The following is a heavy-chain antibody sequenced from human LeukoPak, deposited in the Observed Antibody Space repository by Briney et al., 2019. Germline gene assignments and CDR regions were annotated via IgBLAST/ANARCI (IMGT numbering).Heavy chain of an antibody. V-gene: IGHV4-30-4*01. CDR2: MHYRGNT. D-gene: IGHD2-2*01. CDR3: AREFIVVVPAAMELYFDY. CDR1: GDSINSGGFY. Sequence: PSQTLSLTCTVSGDSINSGGFYWTWIRQPPGKGLEWIGCMHYRGNTHYNSSLKSRLIISVDTSKNQFSLKLSSVTAADTAVYYCAREFIVVVPAAMELYFDYWGQGTLVTVSS. J-gene: IGHJ4*02.